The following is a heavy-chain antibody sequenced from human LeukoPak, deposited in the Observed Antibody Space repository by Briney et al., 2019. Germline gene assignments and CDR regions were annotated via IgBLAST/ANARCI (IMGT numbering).Heavy chain of an antibody. Sequence: ASGKVSCTASGYTFTSYAIHWGRQAPGHRLEWMGWINAGNGDTRYSQKFHDRVTFTRDTSASTAYMELSSLRSEDTAVYDCARYTSSSPGWCAPWGQGTLVTVSS. CDR3: ARYTSSSPGWCAP. CDR2: INAGNGDT. D-gene: IGHD6-13*01. CDR1: GYTFTSYA. J-gene: IGHJ5*02. V-gene: IGHV1-3*01.